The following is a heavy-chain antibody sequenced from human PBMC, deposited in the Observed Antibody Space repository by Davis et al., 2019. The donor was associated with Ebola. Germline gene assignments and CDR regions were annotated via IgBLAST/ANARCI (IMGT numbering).Heavy chain of an antibody. J-gene: IGHJ3*02. V-gene: IGHV4-39*01. Sequence: SETLSLTCTVSDGSISSSSYYWGWIRQPPGKGLEWIGSIYYSGSTYYNPSLKSRVTISVDTSKNQFSLKLSSVTAADTAVYYCARHNSNDWAFDIWGQGTMVTVSS. CDR2: IYYSGST. CDR3: ARHNSNDWAFDI. D-gene: IGHD1-1*01. CDR1: DGSISSSSYY.